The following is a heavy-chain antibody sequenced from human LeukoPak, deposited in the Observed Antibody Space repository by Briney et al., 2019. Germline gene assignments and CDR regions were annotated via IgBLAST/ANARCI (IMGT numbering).Heavy chain of an antibody. J-gene: IGHJ5*02. V-gene: IGHV3-21*01. CDR2: ITGTSTYI. D-gene: IGHD6-6*01. CDR3: ARDPYIVARPVAHWFDP. Sequence: PGGSLRLSCTASGFTFSNYNMNWVRQAPGKALEWVSSITGTSTYIFYADSVKGRFPIYRDNAKNSLFLQMDGLRADDTAVYYCARDPYIVARPVAHWFDPWGQGTLVTVSS. CDR1: GFTFSNYN.